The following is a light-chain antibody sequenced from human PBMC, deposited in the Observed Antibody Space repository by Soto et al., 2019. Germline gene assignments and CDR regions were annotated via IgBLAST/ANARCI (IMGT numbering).Light chain of an antibody. J-gene: IGLJ1*01. CDR3: SSYSSSSTSFV. CDR2: EVS. V-gene: IGLV2-14*01. CDR1: SSDVGAYKY. Sequence: QSVLTQPGSVSGSPGQSITISCTGTSSDVGAYKYVSWYQQHPGKAPKVMIYEVSNRPSGVSNRFSGSKSGNTASLTISGLQAEDEADYFCSSYSSSSTSFVFGTGNKVTV.